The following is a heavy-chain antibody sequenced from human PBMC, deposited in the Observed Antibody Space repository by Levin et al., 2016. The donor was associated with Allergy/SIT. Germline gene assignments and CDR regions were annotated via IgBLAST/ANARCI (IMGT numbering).Heavy chain of an antibody. D-gene: IGHD1-26*01. CDR2: IYWNDDK. CDR3: AHAHYPPVLFDY. V-gene: IGHV2-5*01. J-gene: IGHJ4*02. Sequence: WIRQPPGRALEWLALIYWNDDKRYSPSLKSRLTITKDTSKNQVVLTMTNMDPVDTATYYCAHAHYPPVLFDYWGQGTLVTVSS.